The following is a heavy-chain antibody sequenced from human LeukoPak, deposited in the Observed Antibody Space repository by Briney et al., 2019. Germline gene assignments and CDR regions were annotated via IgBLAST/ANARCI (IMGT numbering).Heavy chain of an antibody. CDR2: ISSSSSYI. D-gene: IGHD2-2*01. J-gene: IGHJ6*03. CDR3: AREEVRGCSSTSCYYYYYMDV. CDR1: GFTFSSYS. V-gene: IGHV3-21*01. Sequence: GGSLRLSCAASGFTFSSYSMNWVRQAPGKGLEWVSSISSSSSYIYYADSVKGRFTISRDNAKNSLYLQMNSLRAEDTAVYYCAREEVRGCSSTSCYYYYYMDVWAKGPRSPSP.